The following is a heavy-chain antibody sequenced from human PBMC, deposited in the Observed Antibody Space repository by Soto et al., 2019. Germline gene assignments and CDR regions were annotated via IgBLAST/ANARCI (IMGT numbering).Heavy chain of an antibody. Sequence: PLRLSGAAPGFTFDDYAMHWVRQAPGKGLEWVSGITWNSGRIAYADSVKGRFTISRDNAKNTLYLQLNSLRAEDTAVYYCLRGNSGYGNFDYWGQGTRVTVSS. CDR3: LRGNSGYGNFDY. V-gene: IGHV3-9*01. CDR1: GFTFDDYA. D-gene: IGHD5-12*01. CDR2: ITWNSGRI. J-gene: IGHJ4*02.